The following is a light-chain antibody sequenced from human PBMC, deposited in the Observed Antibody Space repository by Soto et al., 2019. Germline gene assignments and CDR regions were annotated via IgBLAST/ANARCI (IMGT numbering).Light chain of an antibody. J-gene: IGKJ1*01. Sequence: EIVLTQSPGTLSLSPGERATLSCRASQSVSSSYLAWYQQKPGQAPRLLIYGASSRATGIPARFSGSGSGTDVSLTISRPEPEDFAVYYCQEDGSSSWTFGQGTKVDVK. CDR2: GAS. CDR1: QSVSSSY. CDR3: QEDGSSSWT. V-gene: IGKV3-20*01.